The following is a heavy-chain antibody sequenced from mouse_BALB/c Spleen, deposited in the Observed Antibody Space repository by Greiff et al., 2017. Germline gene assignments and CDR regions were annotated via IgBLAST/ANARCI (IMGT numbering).Heavy chain of an antibody. Sequence: VQLQESGPGLVAPSQSLSITCTVSGFSLTSYGVHWVRQPPGKGLEWLGVIWAGGSTNYNSALMSRLSISKDNSKSQVFLKMNSLQTDDTAMYYCARDRSTMITTGYAMDYWGQGTSVTVSS. D-gene: IGHD2-4*01. CDR1: GFSLTSYG. CDR3: ARDRSTMITTGYAMDY. CDR2: IWAGGST. J-gene: IGHJ4*01. V-gene: IGHV2-9*02.